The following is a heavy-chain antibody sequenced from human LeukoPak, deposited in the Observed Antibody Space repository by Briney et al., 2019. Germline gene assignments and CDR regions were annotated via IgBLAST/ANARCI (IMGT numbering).Heavy chain of an antibody. D-gene: IGHD1-26*01. J-gene: IGHJ4*02. CDR3: ARDGRIWKLPLDY. CDR2: IIPIFGTA. Sequence: ASVKVSCKASGGTFSSYAISWVRQAPGQGLEWMGGIIPIFGTANYAQKFQGRVTITADKSTSTAYMELSSLRAEDTAVYYCARDGRIWKLPLDYWGQGTLVTVSS. V-gene: IGHV1-69*06. CDR1: GGTFSSYA.